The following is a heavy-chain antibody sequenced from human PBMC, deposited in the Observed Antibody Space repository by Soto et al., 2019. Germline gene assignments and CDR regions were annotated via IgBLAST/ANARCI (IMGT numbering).Heavy chain of an antibody. V-gene: IGHV1-18*04. D-gene: IGHD3-22*01. CDR2: ISVYNSET. J-gene: IGHJ6*02. CDR3: ARDRRHDYEGYYYYYGMDV. CDR1: GYSFSSCG. Sequence: ASVKVSCKGSGYSFSSCGISWVRQGPGQRLEWMGLISVYNSETNYAQKCQDRVTLTTETSTGTAYMEVRSLRSDDTAVYYCARDRRHDYEGYYYYYGMDVWGLGATVTVSS.